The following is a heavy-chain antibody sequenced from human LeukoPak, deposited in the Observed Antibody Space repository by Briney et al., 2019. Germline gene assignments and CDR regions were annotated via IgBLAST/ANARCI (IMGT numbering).Heavy chain of an antibody. CDR3: AKVLYSSGWYRGEFGFEDY. CDR2: IIPTFGTA. J-gene: IGHJ4*02. V-gene: IGHV1-69*05. Sequence: GASVKVSCKASGGTFSSYAISWVRQAPGQGLEWMGGIIPTFGTANYAQKFQGRVTITTDESTSTAYMELSSLRSEDTAVYYCAKVLYSSGWYRGEFGFEDYWGQGTLVTVSS. D-gene: IGHD6-19*01. CDR1: GGTFSSYA.